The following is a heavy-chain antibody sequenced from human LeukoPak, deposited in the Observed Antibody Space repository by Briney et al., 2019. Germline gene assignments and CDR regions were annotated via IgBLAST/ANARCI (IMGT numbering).Heavy chain of an antibody. CDR3: ARGGNVVVPGQGGFVP. CDR1: GYTFTSYG. CDR2: ISAYNGNT. D-gene: IGHD2-2*01. J-gene: IGHJ5*02. V-gene: IGHV1-18*04. Sequence: GASVKVSCKASGYTFTSYGISWVRQAPGQGLEWMGWISAYNGNTNYAQKLQGRVTMTTDTSTSTAYMELRSLRSDDTAGHYCARGGNVVVPGQGGFVPGGQGTLVTVST.